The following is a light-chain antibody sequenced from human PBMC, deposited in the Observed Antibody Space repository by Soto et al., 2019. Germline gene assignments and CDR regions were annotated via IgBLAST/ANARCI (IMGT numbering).Light chain of an antibody. CDR1: QSVGSNY. CDR3: QQYGSSIQT. Sequence: DIVLTQSPGTLYLSPGERATLSCRASQSVGSNYLAWYQQRPGQPPNLLIFGASHRAPDIPDRFSGSGSGTDFTLTISRLEPEDFAVYYCQQYGSSIQTFGQGTKVDIK. CDR2: GAS. J-gene: IGKJ1*01. V-gene: IGKV3-20*01.